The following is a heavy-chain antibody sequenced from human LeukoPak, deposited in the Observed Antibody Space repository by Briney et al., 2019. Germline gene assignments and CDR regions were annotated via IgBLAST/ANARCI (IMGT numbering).Heavy chain of an antibody. V-gene: IGHV1-69*05. CDR2: IIPIFGTA. D-gene: IGHD2-2*02. CDR3: AGGYCSSTSCYKFDY. J-gene: IGHJ4*02. CDR1: GGTFSSYA. Sequence: GASVKVSCKASGGTFSSYAISWVRQAPGQGLEWMGGIIPIFGTANYAQKFQGRVTITTDESTSTAYMELSSLRSEDTAVYYCAGGYCSSTSCYKFDYWGQGTLVTVSS.